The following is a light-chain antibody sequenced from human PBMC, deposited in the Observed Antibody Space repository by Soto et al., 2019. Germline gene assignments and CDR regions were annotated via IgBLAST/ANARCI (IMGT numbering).Light chain of an antibody. Sequence: QSALTQPASVSGSPGQSITISCTGTSSDVGGYNYVSWYQQYSGKAPKLMIYDVTNRPSGVSNRFSGSKSGNTASLTISGLQAEDEADYYCASYISITTPDYVFGTGTKVTVL. CDR1: SSDVGGYNY. CDR3: ASYISITTPDYV. V-gene: IGLV2-14*01. CDR2: DVT. J-gene: IGLJ1*01.